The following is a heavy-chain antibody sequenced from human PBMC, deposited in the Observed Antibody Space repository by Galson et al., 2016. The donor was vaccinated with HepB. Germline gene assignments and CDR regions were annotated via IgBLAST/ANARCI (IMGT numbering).Heavy chain of an antibody. V-gene: IGHV3-21*01. CDR1: RFTLSHYN. CDR2: ISSDSSNI. D-gene: IGHD4-23*01. Sequence: SLRLSCAASRFTLSHYNMNWVRQAPGKGPEWVSSISSDSSNIHYADSVQGRFTISRDSAKNSVYLQMNSLRAEDTAVYYCARDQGRSGWKRQLDSWGQGTLVTVAS. J-gene: IGHJ4*02. CDR3: ARDQGRSGWKRQLDS.